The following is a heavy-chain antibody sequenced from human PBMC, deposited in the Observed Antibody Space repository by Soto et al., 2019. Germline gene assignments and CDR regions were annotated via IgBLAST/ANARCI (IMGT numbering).Heavy chain of an antibody. J-gene: IGHJ4*02. CDR2: MNPNSGDT. Sequence: QVQLVQSGAEVKKPGASVKVSCKASGYTFTSYDINWVRQATGQGLEWMGWMNPNSGDTGYAQMFQGRVTMTRNTSISTDYMELSSLRYEDTAVYYCARGSQWFAVTTDWGQGTLVSVSS. CDR3: ARGSQWFAVTTD. D-gene: IGHD4-17*01. V-gene: IGHV1-8*01. CDR1: GYTFTSYD.